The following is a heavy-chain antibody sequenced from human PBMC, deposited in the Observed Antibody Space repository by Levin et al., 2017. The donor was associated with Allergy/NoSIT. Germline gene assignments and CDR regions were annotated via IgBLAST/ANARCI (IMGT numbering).Heavy chain of an antibody. J-gene: IGHJ6*02. Sequence: QTGGSLRLSCTASDLDFSSYWMHWVRQAPGEGLEWVSVIKSDASGTAYADSVKGRFTVSRDNAKNTLYLQMNSLRADDTAVYYCARDRSYVLDVWGQGTTVTVSS. CDR2: IKSDASGT. CDR3: ARDRSYVLDV. V-gene: IGHV3-74*03. CDR1: DLDFSSYW.